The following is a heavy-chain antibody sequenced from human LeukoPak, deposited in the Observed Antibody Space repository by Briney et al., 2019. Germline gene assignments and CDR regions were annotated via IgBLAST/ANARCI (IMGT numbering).Heavy chain of an antibody. D-gene: IGHD3-10*01. V-gene: IGHV3-11*01. Sequence: GGSLRLSCSASGFIFTDHYMSWIRQAPGKGLEWVSYISPSGTVIYNGDSVKGRFTISRDNAKKSLYLQMNSLRAEDTAVYYCARDYNCWGQGTLVTVPS. CDR3: ARDYNC. J-gene: IGHJ4*02. CDR2: ISPSGTVI. CDR1: GFIFTDHY.